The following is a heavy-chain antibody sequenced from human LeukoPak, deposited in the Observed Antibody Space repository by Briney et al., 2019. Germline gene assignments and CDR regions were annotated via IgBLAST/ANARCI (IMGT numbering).Heavy chain of an antibody. CDR3: ARAGGFFSPFGY. D-gene: IGHD3-16*01. Sequence: PSETLSLTCTVSGGSISSGGYYWSWIRQHPGKGLEWIGYIYYSGSTYYNPSLKSRVTISVDTSKNQFSLKLSSVTAADTAVYYCARAGGFFSPFGYWGQRTLVTVSS. CDR2: IYYSGST. V-gene: IGHV4-31*03. CDR1: GGSISSGGYY. J-gene: IGHJ4*02.